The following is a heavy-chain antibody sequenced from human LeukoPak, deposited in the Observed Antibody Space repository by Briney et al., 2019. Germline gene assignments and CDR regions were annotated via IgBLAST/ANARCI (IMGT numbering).Heavy chain of an antibody. V-gene: IGHV4-39*07. Sequence: SETLSLTSTVSGGSISSSSYYWGWIRHPPGKGLEWIGSIYYSGSTYYNPSLKSRVTISVDTSKNQSSLKLSSVTAADTAVYYCARGEWLRFRLPRAFDYWGQGTLVTVSS. CDR1: GGSISSSSYY. J-gene: IGHJ4*02. CDR2: IYYSGST. D-gene: IGHD5-12*01. CDR3: ARGEWLRFRLPRAFDY.